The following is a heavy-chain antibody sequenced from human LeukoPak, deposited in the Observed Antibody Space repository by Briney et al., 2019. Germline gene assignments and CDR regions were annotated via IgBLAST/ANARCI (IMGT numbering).Heavy chain of an antibody. CDR1: GGSISSSSYY. J-gene: IGHJ4*02. CDR2: IYYSGST. D-gene: IGHD3-9*01. Sequence: SETLSLTCTVSGGSISSSSYYWGWIRQPPGKGLEWIGSIYYSGSTYYNPALKSRVTISVDTSKNQLSLKLSSVTAADTAVYYCAREGNYDILTGYYKEFDYWGQGTLVAVSS. V-gene: IGHV4-39*07. CDR3: AREGNYDILTGYYKEFDY.